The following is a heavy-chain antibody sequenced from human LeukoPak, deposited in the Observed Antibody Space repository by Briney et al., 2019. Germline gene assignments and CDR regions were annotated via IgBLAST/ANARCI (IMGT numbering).Heavy chain of an antibody. J-gene: IGHJ4*02. D-gene: IGHD3-22*01. CDR3: AKLAGVTRIVSWYYCDF. Sequence: GGSLRLSCAASGFTFSSYAMSWVRQAPGKGLEWVSAISGSGGSTYYADSVKGRFTISRDNSKNTLYLQMNTLRAEDTALYYGAKLAGVTRIVSWYYCDFWGQGTLVTVSS. V-gene: IGHV3-23*01. CDR1: GFTFSSYA. CDR2: ISGSGGST.